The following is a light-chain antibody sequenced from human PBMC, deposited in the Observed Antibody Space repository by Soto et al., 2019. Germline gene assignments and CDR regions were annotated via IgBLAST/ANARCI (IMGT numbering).Light chain of an antibody. J-gene: IGKJ1*01. V-gene: IGKV3-11*01. CDR1: QSVSSY. Sequence: DIVLTQSAATLPLSPGERATLSCRASQSVSSYLAWYQQKPGQAPRLLIYDAFKRAAGVPARFSGSGSGTDFTLTISTLEPDDFAVYYCQQRSNWPRTFGQGTKV. CDR2: DAF. CDR3: QQRSNWPRT.